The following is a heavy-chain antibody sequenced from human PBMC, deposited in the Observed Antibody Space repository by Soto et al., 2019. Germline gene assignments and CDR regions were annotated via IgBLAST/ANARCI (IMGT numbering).Heavy chain of an antibody. Sequence: PSETLSLTCTVSGGSISSYYWSWIRQPPGKGLGWIGYIYYSGSTNYNPSLKSRVTISVDTSKNQFSLKLSSVTAADAAVYYCARGRNTAMVSKHYYYDYWGQGTLVTVSS. CDR1: GGSISSYY. V-gene: IGHV4-59*08. J-gene: IGHJ4*02. D-gene: IGHD5-18*01. CDR3: ARGRNTAMVSKHYYYDY. CDR2: IYYSGST.